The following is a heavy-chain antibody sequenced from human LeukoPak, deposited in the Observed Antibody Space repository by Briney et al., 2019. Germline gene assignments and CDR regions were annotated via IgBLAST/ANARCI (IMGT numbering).Heavy chain of an antibody. CDR3: ARVGAYYDFWSGYFFDY. D-gene: IGHD3-3*01. CDR1: GFTFSSYA. Sequence: GGSLRLSCAASGFTFSSYAMHWVRQAPGKGLEWGAVISYDGSNKYYADSVKGRFTISRDNSKNTLYLQMNSLRAEDTAVYYCARVGAYYDFWSGYFFDYWGQGTLVTVSS. CDR2: ISYDGSNK. J-gene: IGHJ4*02. V-gene: IGHV3-30-3*01.